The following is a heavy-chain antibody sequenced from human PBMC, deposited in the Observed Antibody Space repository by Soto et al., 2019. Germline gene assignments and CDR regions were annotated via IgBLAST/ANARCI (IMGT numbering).Heavy chain of an antibody. J-gene: IGHJ4*02. Sequence: ASVKVSCKASGYTFTSYGISWVRQAPGQGLEWMGWISAYNGNTNYAQKLQGRVTMTTDTSTSTAYMELRSLRSDDTAVYYCARDHCSSTSCYTAVDYWGQGTLVTVSS. CDR1: GYTFTSYG. V-gene: IGHV1-18*04. CDR3: ARDHCSSTSCYTAVDY. D-gene: IGHD2-2*02. CDR2: ISAYNGNT.